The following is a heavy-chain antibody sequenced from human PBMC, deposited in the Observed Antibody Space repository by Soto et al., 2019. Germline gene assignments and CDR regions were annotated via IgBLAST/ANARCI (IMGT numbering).Heavy chain of an antibody. CDR1: GGSMSSGGYS. CDR3: ASGPPFGR. V-gene: IGHV4-30-2*01. D-gene: IGHD3-3*01. Sequence: QLQLQESGSGLVKPSQTLSLTCAVSGGSMSSGGYSWSWIRQPPGKGLEWIGYMYHSGSNYYNPSLKSRVTISVDRSKNPFPLKLNSVAAADTAVYYCASGPPFGRWGQGPLVTVSS. J-gene: IGHJ4*02. CDR2: MYHSGSN.